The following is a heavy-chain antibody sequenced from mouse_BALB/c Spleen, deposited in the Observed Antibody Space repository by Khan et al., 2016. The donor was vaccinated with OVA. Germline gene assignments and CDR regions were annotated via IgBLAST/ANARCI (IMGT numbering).Heavy chain of an antibody. Sequence: EVKLLESGPGMVKPSQSLSLTCTVTGYSITSDYAWNWIRQFPGNKLEWLGYISYSGNTKYNPSLNSRISVTRDTSKNQFFLQLNSVTTEDTATYYCARVHGGDFDYWGQGTTLTVSS. CDR3: ARVHGGDFDY. CDR1: GYSITSDYA. CDR2: ISYSGNT. V-gene: IGHV3-2*02. J-gene: IGHJ2*01.